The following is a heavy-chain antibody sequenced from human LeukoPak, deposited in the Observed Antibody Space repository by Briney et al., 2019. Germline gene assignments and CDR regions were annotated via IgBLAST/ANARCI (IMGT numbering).Heavy chain of an antibody. Sequence: ASVKVSCKASEYTFIDYYMHWVRQAPGHGPEWMGIINPSGGSTSHAQKLHGRVTMTRNTSISKAYIELSRPRSEDPARDCFVTWGIVATMRYYMDVWRKGTADTVFS. J-gene: IGHJ6*03. D-gene: IGHD5-12*01. CDR1: EYTFIDYY. CDR2: INPSGGST. V-gene: IGHV1-46*01. CDR3: VTWGIVATMRYYMDV.